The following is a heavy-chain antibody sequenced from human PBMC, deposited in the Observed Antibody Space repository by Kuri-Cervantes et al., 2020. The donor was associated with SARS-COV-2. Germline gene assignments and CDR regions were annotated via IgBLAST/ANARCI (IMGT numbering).Heavy chain of an antibody. CDR1: GGSFSGYY. CDR3: ARDRDDFWSGYRVNYYYYGMDV. J-gene: IGHJ6*02. CDR2: INHSGST. Sequence: SQTLSLTCAVYGGSFSGYYWSWIRQPPGKGLEWIGEINHSGSTNYNPSLKSRVTISVDTSKNQFSLKLSSVTAADTAVYYCARDRDDFWSGYRVNYYYYGMDVWGQGTTVTVSS. D-gene: IGHD3-3*01. V-gene: IGHV4-34*01.